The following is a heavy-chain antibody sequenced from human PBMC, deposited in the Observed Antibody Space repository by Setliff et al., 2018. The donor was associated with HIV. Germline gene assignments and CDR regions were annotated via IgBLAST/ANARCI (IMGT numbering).Heavy chain of an antibody. Sequence: SETLSLTCTVSGGSISSNNYYWGWIRQPPGKGLEWIGSIFYSETVYYGGRTYYNPSLKSRVTMSVDTSKNQFSLRLTSVTAADTSIYHCARLGTSGWYSYFDYWGQGILVTVSS. J-gene: IGHJ4*02. CDR2: IFYSETVYYGGRT. D-gene: IGHD6-19*01. CDR3: ARLGTSGWYSYFDY. V-gene: IGHV4-39*01. CDR1: GGSISSNNYY.